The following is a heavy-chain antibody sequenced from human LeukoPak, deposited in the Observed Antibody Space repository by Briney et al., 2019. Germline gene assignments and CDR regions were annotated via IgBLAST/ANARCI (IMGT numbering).Heavy chain of an antibody. CDR1: GYTFTGYY. CDR2: INPNSGGT. J-gene: IGHJ4*02. CDR3: ARDLSGRFGDLLYFDY. V-gene: IGHV1-2*02. D-gene: IGHD3-10*01. Sequence: ASVKVSCKASGYTFTGYYMHWVRQAPGQGLEWMGWINPNSGGTKYAHKFQGRVTMTRDTSISTAYMELSRLRSDDTAVYYCARDLSGRFGDLLYFDYWGQGTLVTVSS.